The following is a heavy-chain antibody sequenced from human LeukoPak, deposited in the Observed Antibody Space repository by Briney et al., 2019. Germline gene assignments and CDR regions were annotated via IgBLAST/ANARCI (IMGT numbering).Heavy chain of an antibody. CDR1: GFTFDDYG. CDR2: INWNGGSK. Sequence: PGGSLRLSCAASGFTFDDYGMSWVRQAPGKGLEWVSGINWNGGSKGYADSVKGRFTISRDNAKNSLYLQMNSLRAEDTALYYCARDRIQFDYYDSSGYYDAFDIWGQGTMVTVSS. D-gene: IGHD3-22*01. J-gene: IGHJ3*02. CDR3: ARDRIQFDYYDSSGYYDAFDI. V-gene: IGHV3-20*04.